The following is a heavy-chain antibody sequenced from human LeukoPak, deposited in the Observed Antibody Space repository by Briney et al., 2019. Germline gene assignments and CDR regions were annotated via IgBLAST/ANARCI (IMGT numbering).Heavy chain of an antibody. CDR1: GGTFTSYA. V-gene: IGHV1-69*13. CDR3: ARDRGYCSGGSCYSGGYNWFDP. D-gene: IGHD2-15*01. J-gene: IGHJ5*02. CDR2: IIPIFGTA. Sequence: SVKVSCKASGGTFTSYAISWVRQAPGQGIEWMGGIIPIFGTANYAQKFQGRVTITADESTSTAYMELSSLRSEDTAVYYCARDRGYCSGGSCYSGGYNWFDPWGQGTLVTASS.